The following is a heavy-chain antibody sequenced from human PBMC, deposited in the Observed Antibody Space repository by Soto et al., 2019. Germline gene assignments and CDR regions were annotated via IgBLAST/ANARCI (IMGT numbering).Heavy chain of an antibody. CDR3: AKEEAFSSGWATIDY. V-gene: IGHV3-23*01. CDR1: GFTFSSYA. D-gene: IGHD6-19*01. CDR2: ISGSGIST. J-gene: IGHJ4*02. Sequence: EVQLLESGGGLVQPGGSLRLSCAASGFTFSSYAMTWVRQAPGKGLEWVSAISGSGISTYYADSVKGRFTISRDNSKNTLSLQMNSLRAEDKAVYYCAKEEAFSSGWATIDYWGQGTLVTVSS.